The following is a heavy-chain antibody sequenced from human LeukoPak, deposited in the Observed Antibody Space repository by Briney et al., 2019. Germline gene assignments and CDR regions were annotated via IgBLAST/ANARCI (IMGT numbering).Heavy chain of an antibody. D-gene: IGHD5-24*01. CDR3: ARVSERWLHFDY. V-gene: IGHV3-53*01. CDR2: IYSGGST. Sequence: GFLKLPCAAPGFNLRSYALSWVRPASGEGLEWVSVIYSGGSTYYADSVKGRFTISRDNSKNTLYLQMNSLRAEDTAVYYCARVSERWLHFDYWGQGTLVTVSS. CDR1: GFNLRSYA. J-gene: IGHJ4*02.